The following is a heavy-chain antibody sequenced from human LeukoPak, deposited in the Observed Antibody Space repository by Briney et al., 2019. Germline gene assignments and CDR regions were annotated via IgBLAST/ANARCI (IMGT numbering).Heavy chain of an antibody. Sequence: PSDTLSLTCTVSGGSISSGGYYWSWIRQHPGKGLEWIGYIYYSGSTYYNPSLKSRVTISVDTSKNQFSLKLSSVTAADTAVYYCAGAIVVVPAAPSSWFDPWGQGTLVTVSS. CDR3: AGAIVVVPAAPSSWFDP. D-gene: IGHD2-2*01. V-gene: IGHV4-31*03. CDR2: IYYSGST. J-gene: IGHJ5*02. CDR1: GGSISSGGYY.